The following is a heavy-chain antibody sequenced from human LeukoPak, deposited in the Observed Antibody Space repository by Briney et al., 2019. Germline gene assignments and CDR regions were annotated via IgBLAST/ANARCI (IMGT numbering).Heavy chain of an antibody. D-gene: IGHD5-24*01. Sequence: GASVKVSCKASGYTFTSYGISWVRQAPGQGLEWMGWISAYNGNTNYAQKLQGRVTMTTDTSTSTAYMELRSLRSDDTAVYYCARTLAKDGYNSYFDYWGQGTLVTVSS. CDR3: ARTLAKDGYNSYFDY. CDR1: GYTFTSYG. CDR2: ISAYNGNT. V-gene: IGHV1-18*01. J-gene: IGHJ4*02.